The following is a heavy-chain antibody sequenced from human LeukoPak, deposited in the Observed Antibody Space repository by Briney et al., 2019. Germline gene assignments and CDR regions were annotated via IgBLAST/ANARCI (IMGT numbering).Heavy chain of an antibody. CDR1: GGSFSGYY. J-gene: IGHJ4*02. CDR2: INHSGST. Sequence: SETLSLTCAVCGGSFSGYYWSWIRQPPGKGLEWIGEINHSGSTNYNPSLKSRVTISVDTSKNQFSLKLSSVTAADTAVYYCARMHVLLWFRELLSGRYFDYWGQGTLVTVSS. CDR3: ARMHVLLWFRELLSGRYFDY. V-gene: IGHV4-34*01. D-gene: IGHD3-10*01.